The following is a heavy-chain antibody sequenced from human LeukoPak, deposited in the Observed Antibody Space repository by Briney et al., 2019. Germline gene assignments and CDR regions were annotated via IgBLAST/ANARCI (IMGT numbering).Heavy chain of an antibody. D-gene: IGHD2-15*01. CDR1: GFTFSVSA. Sequence: PGGSRRLSCAASGFTFSVSAVHWVRQSSGKGLEWVGHIVKKVNLYATAYDESVKGRFTISRDDSKDTAFLHMDSLKTEDTALYYCTRDRGTYNWFDPWGQGTLVTVSS. CDR2: IVKKVNLYAT. CDR3: TRDRGTYNWFDP. V-gene: IGHV3-73*01. J-gene: IGHJ5*02.